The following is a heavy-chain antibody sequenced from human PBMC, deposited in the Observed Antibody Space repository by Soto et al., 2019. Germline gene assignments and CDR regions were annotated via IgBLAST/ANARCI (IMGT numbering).Heavy chain of an antibody. Sequence: ASVKVSCKASGYTFTGYYMHCVLQAPGKRLEWMGWINPNSGGTNYAQKFQGWVTMTRDTSISTAYMELSRLRSDDTVVYYCSRGLLWFGQLSSYGMDVLVQGTTVTVSS. V-gene: IGHV1-2*04. D-gene: IGHD3-10*01. CDR1: GYTFTGYY. J-gene: IGHJ6*02. CDR3: SRGLLWFGQLSSYGMDV. CDR2: INPNSGGT.